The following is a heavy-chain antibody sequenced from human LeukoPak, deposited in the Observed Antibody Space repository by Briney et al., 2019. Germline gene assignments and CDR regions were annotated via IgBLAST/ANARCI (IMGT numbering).Heavy chain of an antibody. CDR2: INHSGST. Sequence: SETLSLTCAVYGGSFSGYYWSWIRQPPGKGLEWIGEINHSGSTNYNPSLKSRVTISVDTSKNQFSLKLSSVTAADTAVYYCARHRSSSLDIWGQGTMVTVSS. D-gene: IGHD2-2*01. CDR1: GGSFSGYY. J-gene: IGHJ3*02. CDR3: ARHRSSSLDI. V-gene: IGHV4-34*01.